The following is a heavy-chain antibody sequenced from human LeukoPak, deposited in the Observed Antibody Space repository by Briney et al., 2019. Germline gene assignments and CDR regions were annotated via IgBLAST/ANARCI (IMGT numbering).Heavy chain of an antibody. Sequence: GGSLRLSCAASGFTFSNAWMSWVRQAPGKGLEWVGRIKSKSDGGTTDYGAPVKGRFTISRDDSKNTLYLQMNSLKTEDTAVYYCTTYPIAAAGIDEVWFDPWGQGTLVTVSS. V-gene: IGHV3-15*01. D-gene: IGHD6-13*01. J-gene: IGHJ5*02. CDR1: GFTFSNAW. CDR3: TTYPIAAAGIDEVWFDP. CDR2: IKSKSDGGTT.